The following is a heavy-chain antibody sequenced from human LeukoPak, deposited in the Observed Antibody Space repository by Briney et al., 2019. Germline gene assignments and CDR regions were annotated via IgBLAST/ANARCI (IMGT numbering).Heavy chain of an antibody. CDR2: IYSGGST. J-gene: IGHJ2*01. CDR1: EFTVSSDY. CDR3: ARGWYFDL. Sequence: GGSLRLSCAASEFTVSSDYMNWVRQAPGKGLEWVSVIYSGGSTYYADSVKGRFTISRDNTKNSLYLQMNSLRAEDTAVYYCARGWYFDLWGRGTLVTVSS. V-gene: IGHV3-66*01.